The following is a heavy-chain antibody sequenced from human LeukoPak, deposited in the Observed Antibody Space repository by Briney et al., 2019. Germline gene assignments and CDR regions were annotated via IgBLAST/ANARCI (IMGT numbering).Heavy chain of an antibody. D-gene: IGHD6-19*01. CDR2: IIPIFGKA. V-gene: IGHV1-69*13. CDR1: GGTFSSYA. J-gene: IGHJ6*03. CDR3: ARVRPSKQWPSLNYYDHMDV. Sequence: ASVKLSCKASGGTFSSYAISWVRQAPGQGLEWMGGIIPIFGKANYAQKFQGRVTITADESTSTAYMELSSLRSEDTAVYYCARVRPSKQWPSLNYYDHMDVWGKGTTVTMSS.